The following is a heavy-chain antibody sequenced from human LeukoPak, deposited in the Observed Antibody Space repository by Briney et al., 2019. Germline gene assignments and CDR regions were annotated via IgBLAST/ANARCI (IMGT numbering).Heavy chain of an antibody. CDR2: ISGSGGST. D-gene: IGHD2-2*01. V-gene: IGHV3-23*01. J-gene: IGHJ3*02. CDR1: GFTFSSYA. CDR3: VKDRAFNRPAAMWTAFDI. Sequence: GGSLRLSCAASGFTFSSYAMSWVCQAPGKGLEWVSAISGSGGSTYYADSVKGRFTISRDNSKNTLYLQMNSLRAEDTAVYYCVKDRAFNRPAAMWTAFDIWGQGTMVTVSS.